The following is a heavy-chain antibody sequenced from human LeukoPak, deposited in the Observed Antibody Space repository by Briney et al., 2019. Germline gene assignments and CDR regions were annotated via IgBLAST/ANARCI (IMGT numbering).Heavy chain of an antibody. CDR1: GYRFTSYW. CDR2: IYAGDSNT. CDR3: ARLGGDLYCTSPTCFYDS. J-gene: IGHJ4*02. V-gene: IGHV5-51*01. Sequence: GESLKISCKGSGYRFTSYWIGWVRRMPGKGLEWMGLIYAGDSNTRYRPSFQGQVTISVDKSISTAYLQWSSLKASDTAMYYCARLGGDLYCTSPTCFYDSWGQGTLVTVSP. D-gene: IGHD2-2*01.